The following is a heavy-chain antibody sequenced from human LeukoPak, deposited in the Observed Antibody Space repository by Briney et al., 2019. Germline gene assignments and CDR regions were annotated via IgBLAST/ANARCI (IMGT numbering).Heavy chain of an antibody. CDR1: GGTFSGYA. V-gene: IGHV1-69*04. CDR2: IMPMLGIA. Sequence: SVKVSCKASGGTFSGYAINWLRQAPGQGLEWMGRIMPMLGIAKYAQKFQGRVTIIADKSTYTAYMELSSLRSDDTAVYYCATDRWDGRDGQANWYFDLWGRGTLVTVSS. CDR3: ATDRWDGRDGQANWYFDL. J-gene: IGHJ2*01. D-gene: IGHD1-26*01.